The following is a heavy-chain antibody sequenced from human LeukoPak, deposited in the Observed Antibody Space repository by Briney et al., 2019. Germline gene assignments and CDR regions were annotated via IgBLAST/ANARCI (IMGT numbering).Heavy chain of an antibody. CDR2: IWYDGSNK. CDR1: GFTFSSYS. Sequence: GGSLRLSCAASGFTFSSYSMHWVRQAPGKGLEWVAVIWYDGSNKYYADSVKGRFTISRDNSKNTLYLQMNSLRAEDTAVYYCARGGFWSGYRYYFDYWGQGTLVTVSS. CDR3: ARGGFWSGYRYYFDY. J-gene: IGHJ4*02. D-gene: IGHD3-3*01. V-gene: IGHV3-33*08.